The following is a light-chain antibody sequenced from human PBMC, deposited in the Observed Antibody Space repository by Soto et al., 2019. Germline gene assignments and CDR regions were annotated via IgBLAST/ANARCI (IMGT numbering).Light chain of an antibody. V-gene: IGKV1-5*01. CDR2: DAS. CDR3: HQSYSTPQT. Sequence: DIPMTQSPSTLSASVGARLTITCRASQSISSWLAWYQQKPGKAPKLLIYDASSLESGVPSRFSGSGSGTEFTLTVSSLQPDDFATYYCHQSYSTPQTFGQGTKVDI. J-gene: IGKJ1*01. CDR1: QSISSW.